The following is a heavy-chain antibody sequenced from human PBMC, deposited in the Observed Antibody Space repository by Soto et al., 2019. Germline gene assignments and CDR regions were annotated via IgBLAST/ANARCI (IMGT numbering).Heavy chain of an antibody. CDR1: GGSISSCGYY. CDR2: IYYSGST. Sequence: PSETLSLTCTVSGGSISSCGYYWSWIRQHPGKGLEWIGCIYYSGSTYYNPSLKSRVTISVDTSKNQFSLKLSSVTAADTAVYYCARVIAVAGTTGDYYYYYGMYVWGQGTTVTVSS. CDR3: ARVIAVAGTTGDYYYYYGMYV. J-gene: IGHJ6*02. V-gene: IGHV4-31*03. D-gene: IGHD6-19*01.